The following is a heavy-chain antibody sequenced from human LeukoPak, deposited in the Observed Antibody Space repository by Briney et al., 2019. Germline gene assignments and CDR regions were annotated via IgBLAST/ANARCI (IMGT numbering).Heavy chain of an antibody. CDR2: VSGSGGST. J-gene: IGHJ4*02. V-gene: IGHV3-23*01. CDR3: AASLPNIVVVPATKGPFGY. Sequence: GGSLRLSCAASGFTFSSYTRSWVRQAPGKGLEWVSGVSGSGGSTHYADSVKGRFTISRDNSKNTLYLQMNSLRAEDTAVYYCAASLPNIVVVPATKGPFGYWGQGTLVTVSS. CDR1: GFTFSSYT. D-gene: IGHD2-2*01.